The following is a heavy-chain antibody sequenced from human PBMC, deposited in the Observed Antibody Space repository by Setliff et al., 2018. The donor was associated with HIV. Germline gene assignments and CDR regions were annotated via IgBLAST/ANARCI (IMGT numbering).Heavy chain of an antibody. D-gene: IGHD1-1*01. Sequence: ASVKVSCKSVGYIFSNFGFTWVRQAPGQGLEWMGYISGYNRITFYAQKFQGRVTMTIDISTVTAYMEVRGLTSDDTAVYYCARDSGTGGPGRWVDPWGQGTLVTVSS. CDR2: ISGYNRIT. J-gene: IGHJ5*02. V-gene: IGHV1-18*01. CDR3: ARDSGTGGPGRWVDP. CDR1: GYIFSNFG.